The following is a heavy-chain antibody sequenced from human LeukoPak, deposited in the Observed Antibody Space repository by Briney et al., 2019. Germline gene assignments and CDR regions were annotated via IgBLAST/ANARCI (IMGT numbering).Heavy chain of an antibody. CDR2: ISAYNGNT. D-gene: IGHD3-22*01. J-gene: IGHJ3*02. V-gene: IGHV1-18*01. CDR3: AIDSEDSYDSCGYCPYAFDI. Sequence: GASVKVSCKASGYTFTSYGISWVRQAPGQGLEWMGWISAYNGNTNYAQKLQGRVTMTTDTSTSTAYMELRSLRSDDTAVYYCAIDSEDSYDSCGYCPYAFDIWGQGIMVTVSS. CDR1: GYTFTSYG.